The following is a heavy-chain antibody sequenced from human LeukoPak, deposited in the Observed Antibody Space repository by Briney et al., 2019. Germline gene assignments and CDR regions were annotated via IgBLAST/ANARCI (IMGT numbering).Heavy chain of an antibody. Sequence: GASLQISCKGSGYSFTNYWIGWVRQMPGQGLEWVGIIYPGDSDTRYSPSFQGQVTMSADKSISTAYLQWSSLKASDTAMYYCARQTRYCGGDCNSFDYWGQGTLVTVSP. CDR3: ARQTRYCGGDCNSFDY. J-gene: IGHJ4*02. CDR2: IYPGDSDT. D-gene: IGHD2-21*02. V-gene: IGHV5-51*01. CDR1: GYSFTNYW.